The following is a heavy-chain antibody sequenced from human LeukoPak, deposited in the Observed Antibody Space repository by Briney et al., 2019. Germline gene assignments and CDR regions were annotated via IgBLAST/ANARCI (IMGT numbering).Heavy chain of an antibody. Sequence: ASVKVSCKASGYTFTGYYMHWVRQAPGQGLEWMGWINPNSGGTNYAQKFQGRVTMTRDTSISTAYMELSRLRSDDTAVHYCARDQWKYQLLFHGDWFDPWGQGTLVTVSS. V-gene: IGHV1-2*02. CDR3: ARDQWKYQLLFHGDWFDP. J-gene: IGHJ5*02. D-gene: IGHD2-2*01. CDR2: INPNSGGT. CDR1: GYTFTGYY.